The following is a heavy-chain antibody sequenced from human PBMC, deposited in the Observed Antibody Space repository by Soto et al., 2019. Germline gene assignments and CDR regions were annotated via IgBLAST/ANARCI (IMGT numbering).Heavy chain of an antibody. CDR2: IIPIFGTA. D-gene: IGHD1-26*01. J-gene: IGHJ4*02. CDR3: ARGYSGSYYDY. CDR1: GDGFSNYG. Sequence: SVKVSCKASGDGFSNYGFSWVRQAPGQGLEWMGGIIPIFGTANYAQKFQGRVTITADESTSTAYMELSSLRSEDTAVYYCARGYSGSYYDYWGQGTLVTVSS. V-gene: IGHV1-69*13.